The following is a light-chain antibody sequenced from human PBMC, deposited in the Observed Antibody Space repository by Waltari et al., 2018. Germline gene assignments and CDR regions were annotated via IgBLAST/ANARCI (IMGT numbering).Light chain of an antibody. CDR1: QSVSNNY. CDR2: GAS. Sequence: IVLTQSPGTLSLSPGESDTLPCRASQSVSNNYLAWYQQKPGQAPRLLIYGASSRATGIPDRFSGSGSGTDFTLTISRLEPEDVAVYYCQHYGSSPYTFGQGTKLEIK. V-gene: IGKV3-20*01. CDR3: QHYGSSPYT. J-gene: IGKJ2*01.